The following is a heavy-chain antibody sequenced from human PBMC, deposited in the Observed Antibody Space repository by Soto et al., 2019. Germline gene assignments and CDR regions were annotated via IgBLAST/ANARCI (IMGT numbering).Heavy chain of an antibody. CDR3: TTSISGVVTGH. Sequence: EVQLVESGGGLVEPGGSLRLSCAASGFSFSDAWMNWIRQAPGKGLEWVGRIRSKTDGGTTYYAAPVKGRFTFSRDDSKNTLFLQMNSLKTEDTAVYYCTTSISGVVTGHWGQGTLVSVSS. CDR2: IRSKTDGGTT. J-gene: IGHJ4*02. V-gene: IGHV3-15*07. CDR1: GFSFSDAW. D-gene: IGHD3-3*01.